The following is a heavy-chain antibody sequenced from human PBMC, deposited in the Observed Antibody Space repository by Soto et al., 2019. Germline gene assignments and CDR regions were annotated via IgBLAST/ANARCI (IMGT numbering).Heavy chain of an antibody. J-gene: IGHJ4*02. V-gene: IGHV1-46*01. CDR3: ARGRSWALMTLPNVVY. CDR1: GYTVTSYF. D-gene: IGHD2-8*01. Sequence: PSVNVSCKVSGYTVTSYFIHWVRQAPGQGLEWMGIINPSGGSTSYAQKFQGRVTMTRDTSTSTVYMELSSLRSEDTAVYYCARGRSWALMTLPNVVYWGQ. CDR2: INPSGGST.